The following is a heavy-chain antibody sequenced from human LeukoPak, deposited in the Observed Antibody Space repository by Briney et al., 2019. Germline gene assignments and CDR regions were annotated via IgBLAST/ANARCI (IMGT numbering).Heavy chain of an antibody. J-gene: IGHJ4*02. CDR2: IYSSGST. Sequence: SETLSLTCTVSGACISSYYWTWIRQPPGKGLEWIGYIYSSGSTNSNPSLKSRVTISVDTSKNQFSLNLSSVTAADTAVYYCARGGEAGLADWGQGTLVTVSS. CDR3: ARGGEAGLAD. V-gene: IGHV4-59*01. D-gene: IGHD4-17*01. CDR1: GACISSYY.